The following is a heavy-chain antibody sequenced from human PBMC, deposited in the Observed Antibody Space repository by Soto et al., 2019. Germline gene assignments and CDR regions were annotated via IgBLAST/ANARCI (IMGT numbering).Heavy chain of an antibody. D-gene: IGHD6-19*01. Sequence: SETLSLTCTVSGGSISSSSYYWGWIRQPPGKGLEWIGSIYYSGSTYYNPSLKSRVTISVDTSKNQFSLKLSSVTAADTAVYYCAGDQGLAVAGDYWGQGTLVTVSS. V-gene: IGHV4-39*02. CDR2: IYYSGST. CDR3: AGDQGLAVAGDY. J-gene: IGHJ4*02. CDR1: GGSISSSSYY.